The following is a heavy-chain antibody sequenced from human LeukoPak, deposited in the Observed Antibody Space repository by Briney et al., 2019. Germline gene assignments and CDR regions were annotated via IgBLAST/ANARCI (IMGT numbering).Heavy chain of an antibody. V-gene: IGHV3-74*01. D-gene: IGHD3-10*01. Sequence: GGSLRLSCAASGFTFSSYWMHWVRQAPGKGLVWVSRINSDGSSTFYADSVKGRFTTSRDNAENTVYLQMNSLRADDTAVYYCARIPGGSGSQYDYWGQGTLVIVST. CDR3: ARIPGGSGSQYDY. J-gene: IGHJ4*02. CDR1: GFTFSSYW. CDR2: INSDGSST.